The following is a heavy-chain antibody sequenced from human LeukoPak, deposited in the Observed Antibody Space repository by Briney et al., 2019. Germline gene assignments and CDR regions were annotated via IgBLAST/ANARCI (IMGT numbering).Heavy chain of an antibody. Sequence: GGSLRLSCAVSGFPFSRYSMSWVRQAPGKGLEWVSTINGGGYNTYYADSVKGRFTISRDNSKNTLSLQVNTLRAEDTAVYYCARASGIYGSGWYFDYWGQGTLVTVSS. J-gene: IGHJ4*02. CDR1: GFPFSRYS. CDR3: ARASGIYGSGWYFDY. V-gene: IGHV3-23*01. CDR2: INGGGYNT. D-gene: IGHD6-19*01.